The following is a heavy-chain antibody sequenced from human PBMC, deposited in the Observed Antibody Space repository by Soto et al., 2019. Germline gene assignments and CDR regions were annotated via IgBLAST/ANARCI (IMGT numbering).Heavy chain of an antibody. CDR3: ARGGYSSTWANLLDRSGLDV. V-gene: IGHV1-69*06. CDR1: GGTFSSYA. D-gene: IGHD6-13*01. Sequence: QVQLVQSGAESKQPGSSVKVSCKTSGGTFSSYAISWVRQAPGQGLEWMAGIVPLFRTTNYAQKFHGRATITADTSTYTVYMELSGRRAGDTALYYCARGGYSSTWANLLDRSGLDVLCQGTTVAVSS. CDR2: IVPLFRTT. J-gene: IGHJ6*02.